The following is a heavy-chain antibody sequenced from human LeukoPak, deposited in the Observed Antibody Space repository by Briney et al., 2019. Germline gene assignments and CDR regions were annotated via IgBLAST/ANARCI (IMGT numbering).Heavy chain of an antibody. Sequence: GGSLRLSCAASEFTFSNYWMHWVRQAPGKGLVWVSVINNDGSGTNYADSVKGRSTISRDNAKNTLYLQMTSLGAEDTAVYYCVRGGFGHAMDVWGQGTTVTVSS. CDR3: VRGGFGHAMDV. D-gene: IGHD3-10*01. CDR2: INNDGSGT. CDR1: EFTFSNYW. V-gene: IGHV3-74*01. J-gene: IGHJ6*02.